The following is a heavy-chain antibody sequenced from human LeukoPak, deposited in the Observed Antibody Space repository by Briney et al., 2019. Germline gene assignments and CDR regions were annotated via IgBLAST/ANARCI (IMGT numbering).Heavy chain of an antibody. CDR1: GGSITSSSYY. V-gene: IGHV4-39*01. CDR2: IYYSGGA. D-gene: IGHD6-13*01. CDR3: ARGRTTIAEYFFDY. J-gene: IGHJ4*02. Sequence: SETLSLTCTVSGGSITSSSYYWGWLRQPPGKGLEWIGSIYYSGGAYYNPSLKSRVTISVDTSKNQFSLKLSSVTAADTAVYYCARGRTTIAEYFFDYWGQGTLVTVSS.